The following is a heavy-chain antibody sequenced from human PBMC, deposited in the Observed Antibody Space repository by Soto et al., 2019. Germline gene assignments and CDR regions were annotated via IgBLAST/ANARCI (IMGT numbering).Heavy chain of an antibody. CDR1: GFTVSSNY. V-gene: IGHV3-66*01. D-gene: IGHD6-19*01. Sequence: EVQLVESGGGLVQPGGSLRLSCAASGFTVSSNYMSWVRQAPGKGLEWVSVIYSGGSTYYADSVKGRFTISRDNSKNTLYIQMNSLRAEDTAVCYCAREEQWLVHWYFDLWGRGTLVTVSS. J-gene: IGHJ2*01. CDR3: AREEQWLVHWYFDL. CDR2: IYSGGST.